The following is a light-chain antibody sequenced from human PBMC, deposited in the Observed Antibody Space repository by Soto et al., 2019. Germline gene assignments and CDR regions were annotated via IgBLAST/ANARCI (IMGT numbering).Light chain of an antibody. J-gene: IGLJ1*01. V-gene: IGLV2-23*02. CDR2: EVS. CDR3: CSDAGSSTFYV. Sequence: QSALTQPASVSGSPGQSITISCTGTSSDVGSYNLVSWYQQHPGKAPKLMIYEVSKRTSGVSNRFSGSKSGNTASLTISGLTAEDEADYYCCSDAGSSTFYVFGTGTKLTVL. CDR1: SSDVGSYNL.